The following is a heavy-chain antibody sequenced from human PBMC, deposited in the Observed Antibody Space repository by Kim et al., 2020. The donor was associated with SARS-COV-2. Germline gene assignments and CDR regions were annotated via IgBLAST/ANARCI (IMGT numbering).Heavy chain of an antibody. CDR1: GYTFTSYG. Sequence: ASVKVSCKASGYTFTSYGISWVRQAPGQGLEWMGWISAYNGNTNYAQKLQGRVTMTTDTSTSTAYMELRSLRSDDTAVYYCARDIYYYDSSGYYGMDVWGQGTTVTVSS. CDR3: ARDIYYYDSSGYYGMDV. V-gene: IGHV1-18*01. D-gene: IGHD3-22*01. CDR2: ISAYNGNT. J-gene: IGHJ6*02.